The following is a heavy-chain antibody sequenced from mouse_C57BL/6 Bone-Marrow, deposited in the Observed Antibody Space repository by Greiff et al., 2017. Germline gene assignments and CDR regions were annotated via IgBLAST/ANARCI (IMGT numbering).Heavy chain of an antibody. CDR2: INPNNGGT. CDR3: ARNYYGSSSFDY. Sequence: EVQLQQSGPELVKPGASVKMSCKASGYTFTDYNMHWVKQSHGKSLEWIGYINPNNGGTSNNQKFKGKATLTVNKSSSTAHMELRSLTSEDSAVYYGARNYYGSSSFDYWGQGTTLTVSS. CDR1: GYTFTDYN. V-gene: IGHV1-22*01. J-gene: IGHJ2*01. D-gene: IGHD1-1*01.